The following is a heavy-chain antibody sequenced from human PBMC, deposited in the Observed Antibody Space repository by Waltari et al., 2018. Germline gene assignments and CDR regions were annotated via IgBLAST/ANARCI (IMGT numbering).Heavy chain of an antibody. CDR3: VRLEDCTGPGGNCYSGAPFAVDV. CDR1: GGSLRGYY. Sequence: QVHLQQWGAGLLRPSETLSLICAVYGGSLRGYYWGWIRQPPGKGLGWIGEINHSPNSNYTPSLRRRFHMSIDTSQNQCSLQLTSVTAADTGVYYCVRLEDCTGPGGNCYSGAPFAVDVWGQGTTVTVPS. V-gene: IGHV4-34*01. J-gene: IGHJ6*02. D-gene: IGHD2-8*02. CDR2: INHSPNS.